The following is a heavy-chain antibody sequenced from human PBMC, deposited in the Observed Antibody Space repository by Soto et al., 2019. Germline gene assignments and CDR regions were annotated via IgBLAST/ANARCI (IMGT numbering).Heavy chain of an antibody. CDR3: ARAFDSYWSDP. D-gene: IGHD2-21*01. CDR2: IYYSGST. CDR1: GGSISSYY. Sequence: SETLSLTCTVSGGSISSYYWSWIRQPPGKGLEWIGYIYYSGSTNYNPSLKSRVTISVDTSKNQFSLKLSSVTAADTAVYYCARAFDSYWSDPWGQGTLVTVSS. V-gene: IGHV4-59*01. J-gene: IGHJ5*02.